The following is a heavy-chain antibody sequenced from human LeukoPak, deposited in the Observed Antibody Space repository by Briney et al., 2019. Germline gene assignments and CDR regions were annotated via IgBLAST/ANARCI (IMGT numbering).Heavy chain of an antibody. Sequence: GGSLRLSCAASGFTFSSYSMNWVRQAPGKGLEWVSYISSSSSTIYYADSVKGRFTISRDNAKNSLYLQMNSLRAEDTAVYYCARGRGISNPRLLDYWGQGTLVTVSS. CDR3: ARGRGISNPRLLDY. J-gene: IGHJ4*02. CDR1: GFTFSSYS. D-gene: IGHD4-11*01. CDR2: ISSSSSTI. V-gene: IGHV3-48*04.